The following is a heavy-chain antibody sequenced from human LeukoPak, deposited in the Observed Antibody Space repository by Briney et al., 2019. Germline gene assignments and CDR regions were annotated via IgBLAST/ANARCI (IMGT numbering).Heavy chain of an antibody. CDR1: GFTFSSYT. V-gene: IGHV3-23*01. Sequence: GGSLRLSCAASGFTFSSYTMSWVRQAPGKGLEWVSTITTSDGNTYYADSVKGRFTISRDNAKNSLYLQMNSLRAEDTAVYYCASGAEGYVFDPWGQGTLVTVSS. CDR3: ASGAEGYVFDP. D-gene: IGHD5-12*01. CDR2: ITTSDGNT. J-gene: IGHJ5*02.